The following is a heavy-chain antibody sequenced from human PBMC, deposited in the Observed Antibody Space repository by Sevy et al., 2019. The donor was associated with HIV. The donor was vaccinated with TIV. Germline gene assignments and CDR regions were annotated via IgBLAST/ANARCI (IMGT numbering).Heavy chain of an antibody. CDR3: TSMTTVEGVFDF. D-gene: IGHD4-17*01. Sequence: GGSLRLSCAASGFTFHNAWMSWVRQAPGKGLEWIGRIKSKSDGGTTDFAAPVKGRLTISRDDSQNKRFLQMNSLKTEDTAVYYCTSMTTVEGVFDFWGQGTLVTVSS. V-gene: IGHV3-15*01. CDR1: GFTFHNAW. CDR2: IKSKSDGGTT. J-gene: IGHJ4*02.